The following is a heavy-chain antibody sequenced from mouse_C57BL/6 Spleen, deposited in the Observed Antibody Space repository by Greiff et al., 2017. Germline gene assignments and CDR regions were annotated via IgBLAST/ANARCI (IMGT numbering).Heavy chain of an antibody. CDR3: ARLLYYGSTYYYAMDY. Sequence: EVKLQESGGGLVKPGGSLKLSCAASGFTFSDYGMHWVRQAPEKGLEWVAYISSGSSTIYNADTVKGRFTISRDNAKNTLFLQMTSLRSEDTAMYYCARLLYYGSTYYYAMDYWGQGTSVTVSS. D-gene: IGHD1-1*01. V-gene: IGHV5-17*01. CDR1: GFTFSDYG. CDR2: ISSGSSTI. J-gene: IGHJ4*01.